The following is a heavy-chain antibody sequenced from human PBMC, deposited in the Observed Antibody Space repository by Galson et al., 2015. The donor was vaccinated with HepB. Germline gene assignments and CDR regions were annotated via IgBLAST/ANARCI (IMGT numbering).Heavy chain of an antibody. CDR1: GYSFTSYW. CDR3: ARQAPLWSGYYADAFDI. J-gene: IGHJ3*02. D-gene: IGHD3-3*01. Sequence: QSGAAVKKPVDSLKISCKGSGYSFTSYWIGWVRQMPGKGLVWMGIIYPGDSDTRYSPSFQGQVTISADKSISTADLRWSSLKASDTAMYYCARQAPLWSGYYADAFDIWGQGTMVTVSS. V-gene: IGHV5-51*01. CDR2: IYPGDSDT.